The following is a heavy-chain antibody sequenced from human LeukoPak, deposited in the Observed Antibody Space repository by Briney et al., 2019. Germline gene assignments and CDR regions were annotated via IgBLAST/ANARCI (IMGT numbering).Heavy chain of an antibody. V-gene: IGHV3-53*01. D-gene: IGHD3-3*01. CDR3: ARGRDGGNYTPVDY. J-gene: IGHJ4*02. CDR2: IYSGGST. CDR1: GITVSTHF. Sequence: GGSLRLSCAASGITVSTHFMSWVRQPPGKGLEWVSTIYSGGSTYYSDSVKGRFTISRDNSENTLYLQMNSLRAEDTAVYYCARGRDGGNYTPVDYWGQGTLVTVSS.